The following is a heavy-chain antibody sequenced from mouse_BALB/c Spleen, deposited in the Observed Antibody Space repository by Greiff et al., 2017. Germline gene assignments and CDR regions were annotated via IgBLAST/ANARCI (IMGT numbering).Heavy chain of an antibody. J-gene: IGHJ2*01. D-gene: IGHD3-2*01. V-gene: IGHV1-9*01. Sequence: QVQLQQSGAELLKPGASVKISCKASGYTFSSYWIEWVKQRPGHGLEWIGEILPGSGSTNYNEKFKGNATFTADTSSNTAYMQLSSLTSEDSAVYYCARGRHWYFDYWGEGTTRTV. CDR2: ILPGSGST. CDR3: ARGRHWYFDY. CDR1: GYTFSSYW.